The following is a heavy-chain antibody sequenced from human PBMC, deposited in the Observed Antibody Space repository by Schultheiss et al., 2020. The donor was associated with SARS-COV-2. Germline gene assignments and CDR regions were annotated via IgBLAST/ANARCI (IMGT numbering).Heavy chain of an antibody. CDR1: GFSFNTYW. V-gene: IGHV3-74*01. J-gene: IGHJ3*02. Sequence: GGSLRLSCVASGFSFNTYWMHWVRQVPGKGLVWVSRINSDGKSATYADSVKGRFTISRDNSKNTLYLQMNSLRAEDTAVYYCAGGGRGWVKDAFDIWGQGTMVTVSS. CDR3: AGGGRGWVKDAFDI. CDR2: INSDGKSA. D-gene: IGHD6-19*01.